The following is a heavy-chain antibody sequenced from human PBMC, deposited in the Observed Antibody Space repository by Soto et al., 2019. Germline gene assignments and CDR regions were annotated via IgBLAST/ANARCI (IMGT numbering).Heavy chain of an antibody. J-gene: IGHJ6*02. CDR1: GTSISSSQW. CDR2: IYHNERT. CDR3: GRTKDYVYGMDV. V-gene: IGHV4-4*02. Sequence: QVQLQESGPGLVKPSGTLSLTCAVSGTSISSSQWWSWVRQPPGKGLEWIGEIYHNERTNYNPSLKSRLTMSLDKSKNQVSLKLRSVTAADTATYYCGRTKDYVYGMDVWGQGTTVTVSS.